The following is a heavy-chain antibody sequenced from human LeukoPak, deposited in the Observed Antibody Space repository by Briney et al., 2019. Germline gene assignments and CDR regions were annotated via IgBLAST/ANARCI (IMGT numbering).Heavy chain of an antibody. V-gene: IGHV4-39*01. J-gene: IGHJ4*02. Sequence: SETLSLTCTVSGGSISSSYYYWGWIRQPPGKGLEWIGSIYYSGSTYYNPSLKSRVTISVDTSKNQFSLKLRSVTAADTAVYYCARGRPVLRYFDWLPYYFDYWGQGTLVTVSS. CDR2: IYYSGST. CDR1: GGSISSSYYY. D-gene: IGHD3-9*01. CDR3: ARGRPVLRYFDWLPYYFDY.